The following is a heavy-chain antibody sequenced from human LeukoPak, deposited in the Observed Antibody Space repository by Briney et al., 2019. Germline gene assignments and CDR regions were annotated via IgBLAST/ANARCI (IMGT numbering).Heavy chain of an antibody. CDR3: ARCRIVWPQWLLRGFDP. CDR2: INHSGST. CDR1: GGSFSGYY. J-gene: IGHJ5*02. Sequence: SETLSLTCAVYGGSFSGYYWSWIRQPPGKGLEWIGEINHSGSTNYNPSLKSRVTISVDTSKNQFSLKLSSVTAADTAVYYCARCRIVWPQWLLRGFDPWGQGTLVTVSS. D-gene: IGHD3-22*01. V-gene: IGHV4-34*01.